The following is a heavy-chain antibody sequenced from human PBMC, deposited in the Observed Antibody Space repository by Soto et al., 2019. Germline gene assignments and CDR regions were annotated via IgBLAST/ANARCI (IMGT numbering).Heavy chain of an antibody. J-gene: IGHJ4*02. CDR1: GFIFSSFG. Sequence: QVQLVESGGGVVQPGRSLRLSCAASGFIFSSFGMHWVRQAPGKALEWVAVISYDGSDGSYADSVKGRFAISRDNSKRTRYLKMYSLSAEDSAVYDCAKDWLELATLYFDSWGRGALVTVSS. V-gene: IGHV3-30*18. D-gene: IGHD5-12*01. CDR3: AKDWLELATLYFDS. CDR2: ISYDGSDG.